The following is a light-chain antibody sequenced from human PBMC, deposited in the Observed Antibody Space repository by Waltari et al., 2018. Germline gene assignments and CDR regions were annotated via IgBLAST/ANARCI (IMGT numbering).Light chain of an antibody. Sequence: DIQMTQSPSTLSASVGDRVTITCRASQSISSWLAWYQQKPGKAPKLLIYGPSNLQIGVPSRFSGSGSGTEFTLTISSLQPEDFATYYCQQSYSTLMYTFGQGTKLEMK. J-gene: IGKJ2*01. CDR2: GPS. CDR3: QQSYSTLMYT. CDR1: QSISSW. V-gene: IGKV1-5*03.